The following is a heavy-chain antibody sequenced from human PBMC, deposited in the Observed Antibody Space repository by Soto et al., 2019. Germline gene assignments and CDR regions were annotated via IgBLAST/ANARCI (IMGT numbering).Heavy chain of an antibody. Sequence: APVKVSCKAPGGTLRSYAISWVRQAPGQGLEWMGGIIPIFGTANYAQKFQGRVTITADESTSTAYMELSSLRSEDTAVYYCARGTPFLEWLFRAFDPWGQGTLVTVSS. V-gene: IGHV1-69*13. CDR1: GGTLRSYA. J-gene: IGHJ5*02. CDR3: ARGTPFLEWLFRAFDP. D-gene: IGHD3-3*01. CDR2: IIPIFGTA.